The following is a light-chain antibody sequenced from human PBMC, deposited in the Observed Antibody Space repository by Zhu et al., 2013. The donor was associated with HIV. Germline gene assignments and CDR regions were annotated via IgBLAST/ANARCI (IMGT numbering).Light chain of an antibody. J-gene: IGKJ5*01. CDR1: LSISSSY. CDR3: QQYGSSLLIT. CDR2: GAS. V-gene: IGKV3-20*01. Sequence: EIVLTQSPGTLSLSPGERATLSCKASLSISSSYLAWYQQKPGQAPRLLIYGASTRATGIPDRFSGSGSGTDFTLTINRLEPEDFAVYYCQQYGSSLLITFGQGTRLEIK.